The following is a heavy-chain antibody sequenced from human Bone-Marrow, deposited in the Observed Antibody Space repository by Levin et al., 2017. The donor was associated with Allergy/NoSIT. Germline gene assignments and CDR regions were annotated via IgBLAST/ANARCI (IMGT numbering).Heavy chain of an antibody. J-gene: IGHJ6*02. D-gene: IGHD1-14*01. V-gene: IGHV4-59*01. CDR2: LYYNGNT. Sequence: SETLSLTCTVSGDSISNYYWNWIRQPPGKGLEWIGYLYYNGNTKYSPSLKSRVTISVDTSKNQFSLKLTSVTAADTAVYYCARDGYKELGGMDVWGQGTTVTVSS. CDR1: GDSISNYY. CDR3: ARDGYKELGGMDV.